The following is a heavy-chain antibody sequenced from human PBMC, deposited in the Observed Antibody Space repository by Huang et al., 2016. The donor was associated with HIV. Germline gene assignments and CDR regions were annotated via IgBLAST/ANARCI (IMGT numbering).Heavy chain of an antibody. CDR1: GGTFSSYA. Sequence: QVQLVQSGAEVKKPGSSVKVSCKASGGTFSSYAISWVRQAPGQGLGWVGGIIPIYNRANYAQKFQGRVTITADESTSTAYMELSSLRSEDTAVYYCARDLIEGIMDYWYFDLWGRGTLVTVSS. CDR3: ARDLIEGIMDYWYFDL. V-gene: IGHV1-69*13. J-gene: IGHJ2*01. CDR2: IIPIYNRA. D-gene: IGHD3-16*01.